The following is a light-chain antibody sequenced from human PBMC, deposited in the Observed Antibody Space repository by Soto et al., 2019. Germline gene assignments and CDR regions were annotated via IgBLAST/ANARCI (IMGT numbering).Light chain of an antibody. CDR2: GAS. Sequence: EIVMTQSPATLSVSPGERATLSCRASQSVSSNLAWYQQKPGQAPRLLIYGASTRATGIPARFSGSGSGTEFTPTISSLQSEDFAVYYCQQYNTWPPWTFGPGTKVEIQ. J-gene: IGKJ1*01. CDR1: QSVSSN. CDR3: QQYNTWPPWT. V-gene: IGKV3-15*01.